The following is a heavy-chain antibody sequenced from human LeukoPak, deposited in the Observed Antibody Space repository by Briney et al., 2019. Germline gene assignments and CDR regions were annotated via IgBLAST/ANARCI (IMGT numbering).Heavy chain of an antibody. V-gene: IGHV3-33*01. Sequence: GGSLRLSCAASGFTFSSYGMHWVHQAPGKGLEWVAVIWYDGSNKYYADSVKGRFTISRDNSKNTLYLQMNSLRAEDTAVYYCARNPYDYVWGSYLPTYWGQGTLVTVSS. J-gene: IGHJ4*02. D-gene: IGHD3-16*02. CDR2: IWYDGSNK. CDR3: ARNPYDYVWGSYLPTY. CDR1: GFTFSSYG.